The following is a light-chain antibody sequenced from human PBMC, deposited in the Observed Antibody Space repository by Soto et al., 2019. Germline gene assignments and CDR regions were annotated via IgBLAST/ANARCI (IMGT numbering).Light chain of an antibody. CDR2: GSS. Sequence: EVVLTQSPGTLSLSPGERATLSCRASQSVSNNYFAWYQQKPGQAPRLLIFGSSDRATGIPDRFSGSGSGTDFTLTISRLEPEDVAVDDCQQYGSSPPYTFGQGTKLEIK. CDR3: QQYGSSPPYT. V-gene: IGKV3-20*01. J-gene: IGKJ2*01. CDR1: QSVSNNY.